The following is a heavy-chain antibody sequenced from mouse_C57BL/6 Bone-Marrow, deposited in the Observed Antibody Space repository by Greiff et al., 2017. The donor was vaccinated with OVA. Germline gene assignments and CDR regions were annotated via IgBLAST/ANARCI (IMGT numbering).Heavy chain of an antibody. Sequence: QVHVKQPGAELVRPGTSVKLSCKASGYTFTSYWMHWVKQRPGQGLEWIGVIDPSDSYTNYNQKFEGKATLTVDTSSSTAYMQLSSLTSEDSAVYYCARWLPYYYAMDYWGQGTSVTVSS. CDR2: IDPSDSYT. CDR1: GYTFTSYW. D-gene: IGHD2-2*01. V-gene: IGHV1-59*01. CDR3: ARWLPYYYAMDY. J-gene: IGHJ4*01.